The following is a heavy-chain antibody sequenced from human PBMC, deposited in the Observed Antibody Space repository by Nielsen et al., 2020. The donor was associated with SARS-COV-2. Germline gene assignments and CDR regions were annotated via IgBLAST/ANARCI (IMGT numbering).Heavy chain of an antibody. CDR2: INFDGSST. CDR3: ARESVTGTDAFDI. Sequence: GESLKISCAASGFTFSTYWMHWVHHAPGKGLVWVSRINFDGSSTSYADSVKGRFTISRDNAENSLSLQMNSLRAEDTAVYYCARESVTGTDAFDIWGQGTVVTVSS. CDR1: GFTFSTYW. D-gene: IGHD6-19*01. V-gene: IGHV3-74*01. J-gene: IGHJ3*02.